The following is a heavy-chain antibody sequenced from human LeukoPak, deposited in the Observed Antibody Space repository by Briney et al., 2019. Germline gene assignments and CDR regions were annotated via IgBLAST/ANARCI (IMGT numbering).Heavy chain of an antibody. D-gene: IGHD6-19*01. J-gene: IGHJ5*02. CDR3: ARAARSGWSTYNWFDP. CDR1: GATFSSYA. V-gene: IGHV1-69*05. Sequence: SVKVSCKASGATFSSYAISWVRQAPGQGLEWMGRIIPIFGTANYAQKFQGRVTITTDESTSTAYMELSSLRSEDTAVYYCARAARSGWSTYNWFDPWGQGTLVTVSS. CDR2: IIPIFGTA.